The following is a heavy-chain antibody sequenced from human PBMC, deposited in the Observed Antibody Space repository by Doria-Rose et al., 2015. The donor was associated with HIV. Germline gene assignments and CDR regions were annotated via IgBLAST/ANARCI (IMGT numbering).Heavy chain of an antibody. D-gene: IGHD6-13*01. J-gene: IGHJ4*02. Sequence: QVTLKESGPVLVKPTETLTLTCTVSGVSLSSPGMGVSWIRQPPGKALEWLANNFSDDERSYKTSLQSRLTISRGTSKSQVVLTMTDMDPVDTATYYCARIKSSRWYHKYYFDFWGQGTLVIVS. CDR1: GVSLSSPGMG. V-gene: IGHV2-26*01. CDR2: NFSDDER. CDR3: ARIKSSRWYHKYYFDF.